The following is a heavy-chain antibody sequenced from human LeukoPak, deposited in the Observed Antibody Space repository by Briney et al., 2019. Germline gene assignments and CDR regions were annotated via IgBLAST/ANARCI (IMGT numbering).Heavy chain of an antibody. Sequence: ASVKVSCKTSGYTFTYYFMQWVRHAPGQGLEWMGWINPNSGGTSYAQKFQGRVTMTRDTSISTAYMELSRLRSDDTAVYYCARDYELGTAGTAYEYFDNWGQGTLVTVSS. V-gene: IGHV1-2*02. J-gene: IGHJ4*02. CDR2: INPNSGGT. D-gene: IGHD1-1*01. CDR1: GYTFTYYF. CDR3: ARDYELGTAGTAYEYFDN.